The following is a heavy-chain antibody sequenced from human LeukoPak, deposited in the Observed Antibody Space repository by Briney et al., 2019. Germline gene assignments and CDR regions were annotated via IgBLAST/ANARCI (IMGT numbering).Heavy chain of an antibody. J-gene: IGHJ4*02. D-gene: IGHD6-19*01. Sequence: ASVKVSCKASGYTFTGYYMHWVRQAPGQGLEWMGWINPNTGATKYAEKFQGRVTMTRNTSISTAYMELSSLRSEDTAVYYCATDLVFRLSSGWLFDYWGQGTLVTVSS. V-gene: IGHV1-2*02. CDR2: INPNTGAT. CDR3: ATDLVFRLSSGWLFDY. CDR1: GYTFTGYY.